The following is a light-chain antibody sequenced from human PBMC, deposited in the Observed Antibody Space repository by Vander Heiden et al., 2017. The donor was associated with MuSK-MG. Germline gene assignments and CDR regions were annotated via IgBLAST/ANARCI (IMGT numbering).Light chain of an antibody. Sequence: DIQMTHSPSSLSSSIGDRVTITCRASPDIREFLAWYQQKPGKAPKLLIYSASSLQSGVPSRFSGSGSGTDFTLTISSLQPEDFATYYCQQYNNYPPTFGGGTKVEIK. CDR1: PDIREF. CDR3: QQYNNYPPT. V-gene: IGKV1-16*01. CDR2: SAS. J-gene: IGKJ4*01.